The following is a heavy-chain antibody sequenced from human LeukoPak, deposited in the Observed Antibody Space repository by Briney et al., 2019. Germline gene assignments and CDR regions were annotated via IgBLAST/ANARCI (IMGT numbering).Heavy chain of an antibody. CDR2: IYYSGST. Sequence: SETLSLTCTVSGGSISSYYWSWIRQPPGKGLEWIGYIYYSGSTNYNPSLKSRVTISVDTSKNQFSLKLSSVTAADTAVYYCAGGYCSSTSCYVGEAFDYWGQGTLVTVSS. J-gene: IGHJ4*02. D-gene: IGHD2-2*01. V-gene: IGHV4-59*12. CDR3: AGGYCSSTSCYVGEAFDY. CDR1: GGSISSYY.